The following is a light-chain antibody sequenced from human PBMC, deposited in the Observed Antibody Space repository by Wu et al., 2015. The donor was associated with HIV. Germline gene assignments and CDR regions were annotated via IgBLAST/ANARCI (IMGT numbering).Light chain of an antibody. Sequence: DIQMTQSPSSLSASVGDRVTITCRASQGISNFLAWYQQKPGKPPKVLIYAASTLQSGVPSRFSGSGSGTEFTLTISSLQSEDFAVYYCQQYESWPPYSFGQGTKLEIK. CDR3: QQYESWPPYS. V-gene: IGKV1-27*01. CDR1: QGISNF. CDR2: AAS. J-gene: IGKJ2*03.